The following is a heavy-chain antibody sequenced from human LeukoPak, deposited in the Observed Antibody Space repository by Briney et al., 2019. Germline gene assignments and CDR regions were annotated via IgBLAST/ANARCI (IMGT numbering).Heavy chain of an antibody. CDR3: ARDLRLRSFDY. D-gene: IGHD5-12*01. Sequence: ASVKVSCKASGYTFTSYGISWVRQAPGQGLEWMGWISAYNGNTNYAQKLQGRVTMTRDTSISTAYMELSRLRSDDTAVYYCARDLRLRSFDYWGQGTLVTVSS. J-gene: IGHJ4*02. V-gene: IGHV1-18*01. CDR2: ISAYNGNT. CDR1: GYTFTSYG.